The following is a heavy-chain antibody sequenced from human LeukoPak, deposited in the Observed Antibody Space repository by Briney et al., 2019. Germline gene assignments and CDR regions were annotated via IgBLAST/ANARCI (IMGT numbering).Heavy chain of an antibody. CDR3: ARDIQEDIVVVPAAQAYYYYGMDV. Sequence: GGSLRLSCAASGFTFSSYEMNWVRQAPGKGLEWVSYITGSGGTIYYADSVKGRFTISRDNAKNSLYLQMNSLRAEDTAVYYCARDIQEDIVVVPAAQAYYYYGMDVWGQGTTVTVSS. CDR2: ITGSGGTI. J-gene: IGHJ6*02. D-gene: IGHD2-2*01. CDR1: GFTFSSYE. V-gene: IGHV3-48*03.